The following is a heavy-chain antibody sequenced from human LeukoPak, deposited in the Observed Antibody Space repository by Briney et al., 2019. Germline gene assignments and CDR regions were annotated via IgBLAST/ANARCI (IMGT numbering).Heavy chain of an antibody. CDR1: GFTFSSYS. V-gene: IGHV3-21*01. D-gene: IGHD6-13*01. J-gene: IGHJ4*02. Sequence: GGSLRLSCVASGFTFSSYSMNWVHQAPGKGLEWVSSISSSSSYIYYADSVKGRFTISRDNAKNSLYLQMNSLRAEDTAVYYCARGPREQQLTFDYWGQGTLVTVSS. CDR2: ISSSSSYI. CDR3: ARGPREQQLTFDY.